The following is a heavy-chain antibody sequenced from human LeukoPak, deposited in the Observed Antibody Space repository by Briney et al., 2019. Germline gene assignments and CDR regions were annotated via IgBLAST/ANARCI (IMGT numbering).Heavy chain of an antibody. CDR3: ARIDYGGNSVGY. CDR2: IIPIFGTA. D-gene: IGHD4-23*01. V-gene: IGHV1-69*05. Sequence: SVKVSCKASGGTFSSYAISWVRQAPGQGLEWMGGIIPIFGTANYALKFQGRVTITTDESTSTAYMELSSLRSEDTAVYYCARIDYGGNSVGYWGQGTLVTVSS. CDR1: GGTFSSYA. J-gene: IGHJ4*02.